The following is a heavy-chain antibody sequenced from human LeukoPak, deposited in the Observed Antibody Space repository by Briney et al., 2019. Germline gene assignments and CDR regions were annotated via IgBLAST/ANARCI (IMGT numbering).Heavy chain of an antibody. CDR3: AKKVVVGATSPYSDFQD. Sequence: GGSLRLSCVASGFTFSSYAMSWVRQAPGKGLEWVPAISGSGVTTHYAGSVKGRFSISRDNSKNTLYLQMNSLRAEDTALYYCAKKVVVGATSPYSDFQDWGQGTLVTVSS. CDR1: GFTFSSYA. CDR2: ISGSGVTT. V-gene: IGHV3-23*01. J-gene: IGHJ1*01. D-gene: IGHD1-26*01.